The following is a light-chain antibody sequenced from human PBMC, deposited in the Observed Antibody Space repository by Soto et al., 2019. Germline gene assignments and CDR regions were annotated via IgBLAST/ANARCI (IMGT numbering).Light chain of an antibody. CDR2: AAS. J-gene: IGKJ4*01. V-gene: IGKV1-17*03. CDR3: LQHNSYPLT. CDR1: QGISNY. Sequence: IRMTQSPSSLSASTGDRVTITCRASQGISNYLAWFQQKPGKVPKRLIYAASGLQSGVASRFSGSGSGTEFTLTISSLQPEDFATYYCLQHNSYPLTFGGGTKVDIK.